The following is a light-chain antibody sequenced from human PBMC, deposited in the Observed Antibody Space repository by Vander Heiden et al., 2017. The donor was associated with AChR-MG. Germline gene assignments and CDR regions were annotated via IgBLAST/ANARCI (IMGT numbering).Light chain of an antibody. CDR3: SSYTSSSTLV. CDR1: SSDVGGYNY. CDR2: GVS. J-gene: IGLJ3*02. V-gene: IGLV2-14*03. Sequence: QSALPQPASVSGSPGQSSPISCTEPSSDVGGYNYVSWYQQHPGKAPKLCSYGVSNRPSGVSNRFSGSKSGTTGSLTISGLQAEDDAYYDCSSYTSSSTLVFGGGTKLTV.